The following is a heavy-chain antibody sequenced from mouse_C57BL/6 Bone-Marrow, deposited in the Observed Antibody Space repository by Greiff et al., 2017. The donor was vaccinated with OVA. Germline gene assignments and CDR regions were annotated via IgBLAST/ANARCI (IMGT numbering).Heavy chain of an antibody. CDR2: IDPSDSYT. CDR3: ARWPWFAY. J-gene: IGHJ3*01. CDR1: GYIFTSYW. V-gene: IGHV1-59*01. Sequence: QVQLQQPGAELVRPGTSVKLSCKASGYIFTSYWMHWVKQRPGQGLEWIGVIDPSDSYTNYNQKFKGKATLTVDTSSSTAYMQLSSLTSEDSAVYYCARWPWFAYWGQGTLVTVSA.